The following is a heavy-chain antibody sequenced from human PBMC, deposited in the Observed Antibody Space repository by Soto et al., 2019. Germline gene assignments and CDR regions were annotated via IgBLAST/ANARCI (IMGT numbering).Heavy chain of an antibody. CDR3: AASFLVSRQYFDL. Sequence: GGSLRLSCAASGFTFSSYTMNWVRQAPGKGLEWISHITHSSSAIYYADSVRGRFTASRDNAKNSLYLQLNSLRAEDTAVYYCAASFLVSRQYFDLWGGGTLVTVSS. D-gene: IGHD3-9*01. CDR2: ITHSSSAI. V-gene: IGHV3-48*01. CDR1: GFTFSSYT. J-gene: IGHJ2*01.